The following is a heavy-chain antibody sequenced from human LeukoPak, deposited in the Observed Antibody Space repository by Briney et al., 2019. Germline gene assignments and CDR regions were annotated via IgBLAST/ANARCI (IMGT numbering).Heavy chain of an antibody. CDR1: GFTFSSYE. Sequence: PGGSLRLSCAASGFTFSSYEMNWVRQAPGKGLEWVSYISSSGSTIYYADSVKGRFTISRDNAKNSLYLQMNSLRAEDTAVYYCARLVLRYFDWLRPKQGAGDVWGKGTTVTISS. CDR2: ISSSGSTI. J-gene: IGHJ6*04. V-gene: IGHV3-48*03. CDR3: ARLVLRYFDWLRPKQGAGDV. D-gene: IGHD3-9*01.